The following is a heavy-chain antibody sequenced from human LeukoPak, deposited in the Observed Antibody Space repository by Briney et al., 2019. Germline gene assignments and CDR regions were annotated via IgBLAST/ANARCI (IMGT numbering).Heavy chain of an antibody. CDR2: ISSSGSTI. Sequence: GGSLRLSCAASGFTFSDYYMSWIRQAPGKGLEWVSYISSSGSTIYYADSVKGRFTISRDNAKNSLYLKMNSLRAEDTAVYYCARDGDLLAGDGWGGHYYMDVWGKGTTVTVSS. D-gene: IGHD2-21*02. V-gene: IGHV3-11*04. CDR3: ARDGDLLAGDGWGGHYYMDV. J-gene: IGHJ6*03. CDR1: GFTFSDYY.